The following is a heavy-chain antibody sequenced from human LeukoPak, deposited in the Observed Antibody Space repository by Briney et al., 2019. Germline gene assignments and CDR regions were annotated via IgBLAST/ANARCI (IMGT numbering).Heavy chain of an antibody. V-gene: IGHV1-69*05. CDR3: ARVGRSRGSLPNYYYYMDV. D-gene: IGHD1-26*01. CDR2: IIPIFGST. J-gene: IGHJ6*03. Sequence: SVKVSCNASGDIFNSYSVSWVRQAPGQGLEWMGGIIPIFGSTNYAQKFQGRVTITTDQSTRTAYMELNSLSSDDTAVYYCARVGRSRGSLPNYYYYMDVWGKGTTVTVSS. CDR1: GDIFNSYS.